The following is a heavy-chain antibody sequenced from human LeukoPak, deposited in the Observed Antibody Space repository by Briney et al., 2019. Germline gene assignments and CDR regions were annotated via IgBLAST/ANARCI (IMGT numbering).Heavy chain of an antibody. V-gene: IGHV4-31*03. CDR1: GGSISSGGYY. CDR3: ARDYYDSSGPYYYGMDV. J-gene: IGHJ6*02. D-gene: IGHD3-22*01. CDR2: IYYSGST. Sequence: SETLSLTCTVSGGSISSGGYYWSWIRQHPGKGLEWIGYIYYSGSTYYNPSLKSRVTISVDTSKNQFSLKLSSVTAADTAVYYCARDYYDSSGPYYYGMDVWGQGTTVTVSS.